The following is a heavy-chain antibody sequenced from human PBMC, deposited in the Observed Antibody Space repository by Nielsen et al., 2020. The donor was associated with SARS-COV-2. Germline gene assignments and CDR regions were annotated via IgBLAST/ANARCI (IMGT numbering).Heavy chain of an antibody. Sequence: GGSLRLSCAASGFTVSSNYMSWVRQAPGKGLEWVSVIYSGGSTYYADSVKGRFTISRDNSKNTLYLQMNSLRAEDTAVYYCARGGCSGGSCHWYYYGMDVWGQGTTVTVSS. CDR2: IYSGGST. V-gene: IGHV3-53*01. CDR3: ARGGCSGGSCHWYYYGMDV. J-gene: IGHJ6*02. CDR1: GFTVSSNY. D-gene: IGHD2-15*01.